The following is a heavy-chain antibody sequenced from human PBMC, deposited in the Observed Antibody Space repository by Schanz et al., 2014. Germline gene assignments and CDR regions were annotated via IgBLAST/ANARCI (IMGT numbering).Heavy chain of an antibody. V-gene: IGHV3-30*02. CDR1: GFTFTNLG. J-gene: IGHJ2*01. CDR3: AREAKWGQWYFDL. D-gene: IGHD1-26*01. CDR2: VGDTGTTK. Sequence: QVQLVESGGGVVQPGGSLRLSCAASGFTFTNLGMHWVRQAPAKGLEWVAVVGDTGTTKFYADSVKGRLTVSRDNSENTVYLEFHSLRSEDTALYYCAREAKWGQWYFDLWGRGSLVTVSS.